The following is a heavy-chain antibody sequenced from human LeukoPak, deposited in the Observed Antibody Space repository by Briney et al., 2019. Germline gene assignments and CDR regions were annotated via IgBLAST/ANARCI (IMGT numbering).Heavy chain of an antibody. CDR1: GYTFTSYA. D-gene: IGHD2-15*01. CDR3: ARTLGYCSGDSCFGNNWFDP. V-gene: IGHV1-69*13. J-gene: IGHJ5*02. CDR2: IIPIFDTP. Sequence: SVKVSCKASGYTFTSYAMNWVRQAPGQGLEWMGGIIPIFDTPTYAQKFQGRVTITADESTSTAYLELSSLRSEDTAVYYCARTLGYCSGDSCFGNNWFDPWGQGTLVTVSS.